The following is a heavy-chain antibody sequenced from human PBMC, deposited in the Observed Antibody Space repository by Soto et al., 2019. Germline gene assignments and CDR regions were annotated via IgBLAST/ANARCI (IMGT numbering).Heavy chain of an antibody. Sequence: VQLVESGGGLVQPGGSLRLSCAASGFTFSSYEMNWVRQAPGKGLEWIGSIYYSGSTYYNPSLKSRVTISVDTSKNQFSLKLSSVTAADTAVYYCARHAPNYDFWSGYLKYFDLWGRGTLVTVSS. CDR1: GFTFSSYE. V-gene: IGHV4-59*05. CDR3: ARHAPNYDFWSGYLKYFDL. J-gene: IGHJ2*01. D-gene: IGHD3-3*01. CDR2: IYYSGST.